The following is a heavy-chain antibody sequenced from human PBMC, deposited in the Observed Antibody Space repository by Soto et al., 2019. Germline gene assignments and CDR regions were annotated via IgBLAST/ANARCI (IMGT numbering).Heavy chain of an antibody. J-gene: IGHJ6*03. CDR1: GGSISSSSYY. V-gene: IGHV4-39*01. CDR3: ARHLSPLEYYYYYMDV. CDR2: IYYGGST. Sequence: SETLSLTCTVSGGSISSSSYYWGWIRQPPGKGLEWIGSIYYGGSTYYNPSHKSRVTISVDTSKNQFSLKLSSVTAADTAVYYCARHLSPLEYYYYYMDVWGKGTTVTVSS.